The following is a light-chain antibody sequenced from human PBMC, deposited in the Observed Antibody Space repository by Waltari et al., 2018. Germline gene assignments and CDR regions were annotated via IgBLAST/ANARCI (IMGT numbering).Light chain of an antibody. J-gene: IGLJ2*01. CDR3: YSTDSTGNQMV. Sequence: YELTQPPSVSVSPGQTARITCSGDALPKKYAYLYHQKSGQVPVLVIYEDSQRPSGTPERISGAHSGTTATLTITGAQEEDEGDYYCYSTDSTGNQMVFGGGTKLTVL. V-gene: IGLV3-10*01. CDR2: EDS. CDR1: ALPKKY.